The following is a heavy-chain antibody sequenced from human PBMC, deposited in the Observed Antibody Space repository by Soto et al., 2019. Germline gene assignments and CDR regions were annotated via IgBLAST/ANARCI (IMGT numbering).Heavy chain of an antibody. Sequence: SETLSLTCTVSGGSISSSSYYWGWIRQPPGKGLEWIGEIYHSGSTNYNPSLKSRVTISVDKSKNQFSLKLSSVTAADTAVYYCARSPLFTAAAALDYWGQGTLVTVSS. CDR1: GGSISSSSYY. CDR2: IYHSGST. CDR3: ARSPLFTAAAALDY. J-gene: IGHJ4*02. V-gene: IGHV4-39*07. D-gene: IGHD6-13*01.